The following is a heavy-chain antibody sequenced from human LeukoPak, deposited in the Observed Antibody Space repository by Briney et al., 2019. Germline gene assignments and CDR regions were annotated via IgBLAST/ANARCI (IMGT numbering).Heavy chain of an antibody. CDR3: ERCLPPSMRSYYYYMDV. CDR2: INHSGST. V-gene: IGHV4-34*01. D-gene: IGHD2/OR15-2a*01. CDR1: GGSFSGHY. J-gene: IGHJ6*03. Sequence: PSETLSLTCAVYGGSFSGHYCSWLRQPPGKGLEWIGEINHSGSTNYNPSLKSRVTISIDTSKNQFSLKLSSVTAADTAVYYCERCLPPSMRSYYYYMDVWGKGTTVTVSS.